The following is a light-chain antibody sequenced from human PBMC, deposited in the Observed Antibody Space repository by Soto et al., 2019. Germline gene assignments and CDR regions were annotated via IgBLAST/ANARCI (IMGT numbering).Light chain of an antibody. CDR2: DAS. CDR1: QSVGSD. V-gene: IGKV3-11*01. Sequence: EIVMTQSPATLSVSPGERATLSCRASQSVGSDLAWYQHKPGQAPRLLIFDASQRATGIPARFRGSGSGTDFTLSISSLEPEDFAVYYCQQRTDRPPWTFGQGTKVDI. J-gene: IGKJ1*01. CDR3: QQRTDRPPWT.